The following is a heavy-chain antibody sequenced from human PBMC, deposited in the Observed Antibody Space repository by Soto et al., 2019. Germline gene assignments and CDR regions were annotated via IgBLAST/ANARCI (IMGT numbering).Heavy chain of an antibody. CDR3: ARGKLSTNFLDV. V-gene: IGHV3-21*01. Sequence: EVQLVESGGGLVKPGGSLRLSCAASGFTFSTYSMFWVRQAPGKGLEWVSSISSSSSDIYHADSVKGRFTVSRDNAKNSLYLQMNSLRVEDTAVYHCARGKLSTNFLDVWGKGTTVTVSS. D-gene: IGHD3-3*02. CDR2: ISSSSSDI. J-gene: IGHJ6*04. CDR1: GFTFSTYS.